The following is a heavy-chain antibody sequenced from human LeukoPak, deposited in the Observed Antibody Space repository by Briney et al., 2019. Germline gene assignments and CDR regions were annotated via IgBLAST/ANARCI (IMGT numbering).Heavy chain of an antibody. CDR2: INAGNGNT. D-gene: IGHD3-16*01. CDR3: ARGSFRGHAPNY. J-gene: IGHJ4*02. CDR1: GYTFTSYA. Sequence: ASVRASCKASGYTFTSYAMHWVRQAPGQRLEWMGWINAGNGNTKYSQKFQGRVTITRDTSASTAYMELSSLRSEDTAVYYCARGSFRGHAPNYWGQGTLVTVSS. V-gene: IGHV1-3*01.